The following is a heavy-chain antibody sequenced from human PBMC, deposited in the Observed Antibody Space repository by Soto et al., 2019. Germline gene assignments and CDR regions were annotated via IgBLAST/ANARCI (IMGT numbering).Heavy chain of an antibody. V-gene: IGHV3-74*01. Sequence: GGSLRLSCAASGFTFSSYWMHWVRQAPGKGLVWVSRINSDGSSTSYADSVKGRFTISRDNAKNTLYLQMNSLRAEDTAVYYCARVWCIGGGCAPHDYWGQGTLVTVSS. CDR2: INSDGSST. J-gene: IGHJ4*02. CDR1: GFTFSSYW. CDR3: ARVWCIGGGCAPHDY. D-gene: IGHD2-8*02.